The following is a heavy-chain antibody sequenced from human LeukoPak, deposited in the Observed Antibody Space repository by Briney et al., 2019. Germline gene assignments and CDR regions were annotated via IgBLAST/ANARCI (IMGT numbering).Heavy chain of an antibody. CDR3: ATYTVVTPTRSVDY. D-gene: IGHD4-23*01. CDR1: GYTFTSYY. Sequence: ASVKVSCKASGYTFTSYYMHWVRQAPGQGLEWMGIINPSGGSTSYAQKFQGRVTMARDMSTSTVYMELSSLRSEDTAVYYCATYTVVTPTRSVDYWGQGTLVTVSS. V-gene: IGHV1-46*01. J-gene: IGHJ4*02. CDR2: INPSGGST.